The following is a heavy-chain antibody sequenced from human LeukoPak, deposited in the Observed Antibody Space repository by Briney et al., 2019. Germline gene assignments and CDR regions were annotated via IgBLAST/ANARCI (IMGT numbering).Heavy chain of an antibody. V-gene: IGHV1-69*13. D-gene: IGHD5-24*01. CDR2: IIPIFGTA. CDR1: GGTFSSYA. CDR3: ARMSRDGYNSLDY. Sequence: SVKVSCKASGGTFSSYAISGVRQAPGQGLEWMGGIIPIFGTANYAQKFQGRVTITADESTSTAYMELSSLRSEDTAVYYCARMSRDGYNSLDYWGQGTLVTVSS. J-gene: IGHJ4*02.